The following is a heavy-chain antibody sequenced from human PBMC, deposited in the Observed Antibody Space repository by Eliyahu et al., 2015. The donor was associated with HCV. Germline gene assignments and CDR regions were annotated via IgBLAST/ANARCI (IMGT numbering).Heavy chain of an antibody. CDR2: ISYDGTKR. CDR1: GXSFKSYG. J-gene: IGHJ5*02. V-gene: IGHV3-30*18. CDR3: AKDFGEYLNWLDP. D-gene: IGHD2/OR15-2a*01. Sequence: QVQLVESGGGVVQPGKSLRLSCXASGXSFKSYGMXWVRQTPGKGLEWVAXISYDGTKRYYGDSVKGRVTISRDNSKNTVDVQMNSLRVEDTAVYYCAKDFGEYLNWLDPWGQGTLVIVSS.